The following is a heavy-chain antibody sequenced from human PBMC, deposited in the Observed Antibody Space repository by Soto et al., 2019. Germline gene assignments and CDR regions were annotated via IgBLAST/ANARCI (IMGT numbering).Heavy chain of an antibody. CDR3: ARDSGYSYGPFDY. J-gene: IGHJ4*02. D-gene: IGHD5-18*01. V-gene: IGHV3-48*01. Sequence: EVQLVESGGGLVQPGGSLRLSCAASGFTFSSYSMNWVRQAPGKGLEWVSYISSSSSTIYYADSVKGRFTISRDNAKNSLCLQMNSLRAEDTAVYYCARDSGYSYGPFDYWGQGTLVTVSS. CDR2: ISSSSSTI. CDR1: GFTFSSYS.